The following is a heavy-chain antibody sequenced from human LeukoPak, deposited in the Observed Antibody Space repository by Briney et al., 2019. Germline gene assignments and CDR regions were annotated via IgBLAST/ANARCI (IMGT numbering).Heavy chain of an antibody. CDR3: ARARDGSTLSTPQHF. CDR1: GFIFSSYG. V-gene: IGHV3-33*01. Sequence: GGSLRLSCAASGFIFSSYGMHWVRQAPGKGLEWVAVIWYDGSNKYYADSVKGRFTISRDNSKNTLYLQMNSLRPEDTAVYYCARARDGSTLSTPQHFWGQGTPVTVSS. CDR2: IWYDGSNK. J-gene: IGHJ4*02. D-gene: IGHD5-24*01.